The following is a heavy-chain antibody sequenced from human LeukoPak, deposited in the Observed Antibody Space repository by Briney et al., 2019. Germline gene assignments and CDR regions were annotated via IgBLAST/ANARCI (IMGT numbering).Heavy chain of an antibody. Sequence: GGSLRLSCAASGFTVSSNEMSWVRQAPGKGLEWVSSISGGSTYYADSRKGRFTISRDNSKNTLYLQMNSLRAEDTAVYYCASYYYGSGSYYNPYYYMDVWGKGTTVTISS. CDR2: ISGGST. CDR3: ASYYYGSGSYYNPYYYMDV. CDR1: GFTVSSNE. V-gene: IGHV3-38-3*01. J-gene: IGHJ6*03. D-gene: IGHD3-10*01.